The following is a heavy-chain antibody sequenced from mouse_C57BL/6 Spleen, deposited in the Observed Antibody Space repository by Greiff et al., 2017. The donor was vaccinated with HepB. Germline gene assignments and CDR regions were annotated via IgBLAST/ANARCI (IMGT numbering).Heavy chain of an antibody. CDR2: IYPGDGDT. D-gene: IGHD2-1*01. J-gene: IGHJ2*01. Sequence: VKLQQSGAELVKPGASVKISCKASGYAFSSYWMNWVKQRPGKGLEWIGQIYPGDGDTNYNGKFKGKATLTADKSSSTAYMQLSSLTSEDSAVYFCARSIYYGNYEFDYWGQGTTLTVSS. CDR1: GYAFSSYW. CDR3: ARSIYYGNYEFDY. V-gene: IGHV1-80*01.